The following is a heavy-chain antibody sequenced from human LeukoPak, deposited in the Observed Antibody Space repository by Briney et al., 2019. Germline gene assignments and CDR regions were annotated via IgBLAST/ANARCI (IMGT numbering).Heavy chain of an antibody. CDR3: AKDRNYDILTGYSYFDY. Sequence: GRSLRLSCAASGFTFSTYFMDWVRQAPGKGLEWVADIASDGSHTFYVESVKGRFTISRDNSKNTLYLQMNSLRAEDTAVYYCAKDRNYDILTGYSYFDYWGQGTLVTVSS. CDR1: GFTFSTYF. CDR2: IASDGSHT. J-gene: IGHJ4*02. V-gene: IGHV3-30-3*01. D-gene: IGHD3-9*01.